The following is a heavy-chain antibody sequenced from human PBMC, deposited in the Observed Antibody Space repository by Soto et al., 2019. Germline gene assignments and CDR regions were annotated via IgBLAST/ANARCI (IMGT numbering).Heavy chain of an antibody. D-gene: IGHD3-10*01. CDR2: TIPILSMS. J-gene: IGHJ4*02. Sequence: QVHLVQSGAELKKPGSSVRVSCKASGDTFSSYTINWVRQAPGLGLEWMGRTIPILSMSNYALKFQGRLTITADKSTSTAYMGLSSLRSEDTAIYCCATSYGSGSQAFDYWGQGALVTVSS. V-gene: IGHV1-69*02. CDR1: GDTFSSYT. CDR3: ATSYGSGSQAFDY.